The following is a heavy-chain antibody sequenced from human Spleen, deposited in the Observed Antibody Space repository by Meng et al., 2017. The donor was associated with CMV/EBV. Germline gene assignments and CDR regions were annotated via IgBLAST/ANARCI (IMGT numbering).Heavy chain of an antibody. D-gene: IGHD6-19*01. Sequence: QAQVHQWGAGLLKASETLSLTCAVYGGSFSGYYWSWIRQSPGKGLEWIGEINHSGSTNYNPSLKSRVTISVDTSKNQFSLKLSSVTAADTAVYYCARAPIAVAGSHFDYWGQGTLVTVSS. J-gene: IGHJ4*02. CDR2: INHSGST. CDR3: ARAPIAVAGSHFDY. V-gene: IGHV4-34*01. CDR1: GGSFSGYY.